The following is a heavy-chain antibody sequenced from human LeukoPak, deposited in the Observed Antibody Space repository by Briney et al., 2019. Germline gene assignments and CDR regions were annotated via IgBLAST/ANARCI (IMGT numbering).Heavy chain of an antibody. V-gene: IGHV3-21*01. CDR3: ARDGGYCSSTSCYVFDY. Sequence: GGSLRLSCAASGFTFSSYSMNWVRQAPGKGLEWVSSISSSSYIYYADSVKGRFTISRDNAKNSLYLQMNSLRAEDTAVYYCARDGGYCSSTSCYVFDYWGQGTLVTVSS. J-gene: IGHJ4*02. CDR1: GFTFSSYS. D-gene: IGHD2-2*01. CDR2: ISSSSYI.